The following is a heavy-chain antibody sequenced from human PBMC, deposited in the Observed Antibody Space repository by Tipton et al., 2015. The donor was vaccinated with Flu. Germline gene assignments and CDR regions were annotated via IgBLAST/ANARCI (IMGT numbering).Heavy chain of an antibody. D-gene: IGHD3-10*01. J-gene: IGHJ4*02. V-gene: IGHV4-59*01. CDR3: ARGYGSGSYYTVFDY. CDR2: IYYSGST. CDR1: GGSISSYY. Sequence: TLSLTCTVSGGSISSYYWSWIRQPPGKGLEWIGYIYYSGSTNYNPSLKSRVTISVDTSKNQSSLKLSSVTAADTAVYYCARGYGSGSYYTVFDYWGQGTLVTVSS.